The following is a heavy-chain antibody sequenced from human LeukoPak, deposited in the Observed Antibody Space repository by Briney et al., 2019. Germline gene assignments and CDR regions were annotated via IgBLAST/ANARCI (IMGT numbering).Heavy chain of an antibody. CDR1: GDTFSSYA. J-gene: IGHJ4*02. Sequence: GASVKVSCKASGDTFSSYAISWVRQAPGQGLEWMGWINPNSGGTNYAQKFQGRVTMTRDTSISTAYMELSRLRSDDTAVYYCAQTDYYDSSSRFDYWGQGTLVTVSS. D-gene: IGHD3-22*01. CDR2: INPNSGGT. V-gene: IGHV1-2*02. CDR3: AQTDYYDSSSRFDY.